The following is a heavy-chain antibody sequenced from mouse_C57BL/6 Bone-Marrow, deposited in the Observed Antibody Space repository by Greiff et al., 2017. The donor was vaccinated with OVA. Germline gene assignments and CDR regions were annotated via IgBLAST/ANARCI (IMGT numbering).Heavy chain of an antibody. CDR3: AIFITTVDYAMDY. CDR2: IWGVGST. J-gene: IGHJ4*01. CDR1: GFSLTIYG. D-gene: IGHD1-1*01. V-gene: IGHV2-6*01. Sequence: VKLMESGPGLVAPSQSLSITCTVSGFSLTIYGVDWVRQSPGKGLEWLGVIWGVGSTNYNSALKSRLSISKDNSKSQVFLKMNSLQTDDTAMYYCAIFITTVDYAMDYWGQGTSVTVSS.